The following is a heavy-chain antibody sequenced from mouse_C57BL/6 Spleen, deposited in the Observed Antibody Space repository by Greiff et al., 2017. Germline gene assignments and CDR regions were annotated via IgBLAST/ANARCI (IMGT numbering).Heavy chain of an antibody. CDR2: IWGDGST. CDR3: ATLYGSSPRYFDY. CDR1: GFSLTSYG. Sequence: VKLMESGPGLVAPSQSLSITCTVSGFSLTSYGVSWVRQPPGKGLEWLGVIWGDGSTNYHSALISRLSISKDNSKSQVFLKLSSLQTDDTAAYYCATLYGSSPRYFDYWGQGTTLTVSS. V-gene: IGHV2-3*01. J-gene: IGHJ2*01. D-gene: IGHD1-1*01.